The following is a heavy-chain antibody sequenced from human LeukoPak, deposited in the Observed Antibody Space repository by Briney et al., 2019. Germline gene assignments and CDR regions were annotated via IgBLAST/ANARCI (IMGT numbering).Heavy chain of an antibody. CDR2: IYTSGST. V-gene: IGHV4-4*07. Sequence: SKTLSLTCTVSGGSISSYYWSWIRQPAGKGLEWIGRIYTSGSTNYNPSLKSRVTMSVDTSKNQFSLKLSSVTAADTAVYYCAREEPYYYEYYGMDVWGQGTTVTVSS. CDR1: GGSISSYY. D-gene: IGHD1-14*01. J-gene: IGHJ6*02. CDR3: AREEPYYYEYYGMDV.